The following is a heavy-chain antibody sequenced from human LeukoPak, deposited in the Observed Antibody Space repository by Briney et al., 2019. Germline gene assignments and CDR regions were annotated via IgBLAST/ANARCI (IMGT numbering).Heavy chain of an antibody. D-gene: IGHD5-24*01. CDR2: MNPNSGNT. CDR3: ARGPGVEVDY. CDR1: GYTFTGYY. J-gene: IGHJ4*02. Sequence: ASVKVSCKASGYTFTGYYMHWVRQAPGQGLEWMGWMNPNSGNTGYAQKFQGRVTITRNTSISTAYMELSSLRSEDTAVYYCARGPGVEVDYWGQGTLVTVSS. V-gene: IGHV1-8*03.